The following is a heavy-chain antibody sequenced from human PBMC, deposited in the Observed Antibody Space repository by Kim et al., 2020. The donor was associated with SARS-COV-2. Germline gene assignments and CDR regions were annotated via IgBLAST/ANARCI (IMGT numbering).Heavy chain of an antibody. Sequence: SETLSLTCAVSGGSISSSNWWSWVRQPPGKGLEWIGEIYHSGSTNYNPSLKSRVTISVDKSKNQFSLKLTSVTAADTAVYYCARGRQVDLRFLRTTGDSVDAFDIWGQGTMVTVSS. CDR2: IYHSGST. V-gene: IGHV4-4*02. D-gene: IGHD3-3*01. J-gene: IGHJ3*02. CDR3: ARGRQVDLRFLRTTGDSVDAFDI. CDR1: GGSISSSNW.